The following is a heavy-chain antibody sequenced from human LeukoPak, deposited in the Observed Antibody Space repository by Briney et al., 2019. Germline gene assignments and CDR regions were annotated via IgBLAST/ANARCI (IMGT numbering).Heavy chain of an antibody. CDR1: GFTVSSNY. D-gene: IGHD5-24*01. CDR2: IYSGGST. Sequence: GGSLRVPCAASGFTVSSNYMSWVRQAPGKGVECVSVIYSGGSTYYADSVKGRFTISRDNSKNTLYLQMNSLRAEDTAVYYCARGRDGYKAGPYDYWGQGTLVTVSS. V-gene: IGHV3-53*01. J-gene: IGHJ4*02. CDR3: ARGRDGYKAGPYDY.